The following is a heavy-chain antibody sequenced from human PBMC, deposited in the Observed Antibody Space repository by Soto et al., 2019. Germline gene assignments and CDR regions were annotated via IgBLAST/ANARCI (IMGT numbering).Heavy chain of an antibody. CDR1: GCSISISNL. V-gene: IGHV4-4*02. CDR2: IYHSGST. D-gene: IGHD1-26*01. CDR3: ASGNRESFAIDY. J-gene: IGHJ4*02. Sequence: TSATLSLTCPVAGCSISISNLWSLFRQPPGKGLEWIGEIYHSGSTNYNPSLKSRVTISVDKSKNQFSLKLSSVTAADTAMYYCASGNRESFAIDYWGRGTLVTVSS.